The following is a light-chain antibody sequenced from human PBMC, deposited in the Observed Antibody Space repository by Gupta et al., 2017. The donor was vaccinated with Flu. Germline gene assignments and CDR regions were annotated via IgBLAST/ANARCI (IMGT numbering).Light chain of an antibody. J-gene: IGLJ3*02. V-gene: IGLV2-11*01. CDR2: DVS. CDR1: SSDVGGYNY. CDR3: CSYAGTYTWV. Sequence: GQSVTISCTGTSSDVGGYNYVSLVQHHPGTAPNLLLYDVSERPSGVPDRLSVSKSGNTASLTISGLQAAEEADYYCCSYAGTYTWVFGGGTKLTVL.